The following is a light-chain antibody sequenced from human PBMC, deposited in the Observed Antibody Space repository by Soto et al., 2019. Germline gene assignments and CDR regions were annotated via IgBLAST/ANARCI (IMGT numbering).Light chain of an antibody. V-gene: IGKV3-20*01. CDR1: QSVDFN. CDR2: GAS. J-gene: IGKJ5*01. CDR3: QQYDTTPMYT. Sequence: IVSTQSPATLSVSPGERSTLSFRASQSVDFNLAWYRQKPGQAPRLLIYGASSRATGIPDRFSGSGSGTDFTLTISRLEPEDFAVYYCQQYDTTPMYTFGQGTRLEIK.